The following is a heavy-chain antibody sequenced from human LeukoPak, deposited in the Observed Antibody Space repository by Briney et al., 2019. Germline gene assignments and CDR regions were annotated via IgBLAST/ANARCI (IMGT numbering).Heavy chain of an antibody. CDR1: VGSISSYY. Sequence: SETLSLTCTVSVGSISSYYWSWIRQPPGKGLEWIGYIYYIGSTNYNPSLKSRVTISVDTSKNQSPLKLTSVTAADTAVDFCARQLKWFEPWGQGTLVTVSS. CDR2: IYYIGST. D-gene: IGHD2-8*01. CDR3: ARQLKWFEP. J-gene: IGHJ5*02. V-gene: IGHV4-59*08.